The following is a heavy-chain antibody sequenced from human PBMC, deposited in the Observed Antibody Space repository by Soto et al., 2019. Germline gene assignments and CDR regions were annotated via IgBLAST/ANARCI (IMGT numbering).Heavy chain of an antibody. V-gene: IGHV1-69*13. Sequence: GASVKVSCKASGGTFSSYAISWVRQAPGQGLEWMGGIIPIFGTANYAQKFQGRVTITADESTSTAYMGLSSLRSEDTAVYYCARDLGAWLYSSGWLYSDWGQGTRVTVS. J-gene: IGHJ4*02. CDR2: IIPIFGTA. CDR3: ARDLGAWLYSSGWLYSD. CDR1: GGTFSSYA. D-gene: IGHD6-19*01.